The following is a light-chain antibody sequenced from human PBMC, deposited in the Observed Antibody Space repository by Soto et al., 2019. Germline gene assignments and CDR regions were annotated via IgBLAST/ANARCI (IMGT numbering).Light chain of an antibody. J-gene: IGLJ1*01. V-gene: IGLV2-14*01. CDR1: SSDVGGYNY. Sequence: QSELTQPASVSGSPGQSLTISCTGTSSDVGGYNYVAWYQQHPGKAPKLIIYDVINRPSGVSNRFSGSKSGNTASLTISGLQAEDEADYYCSSYTSSHTYVFGSGTKVTVL. CDR2: DVI. CDR3: SSYTSSHTYV.